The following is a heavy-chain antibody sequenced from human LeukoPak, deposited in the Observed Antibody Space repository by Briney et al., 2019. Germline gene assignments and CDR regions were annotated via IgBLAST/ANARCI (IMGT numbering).Heavy chain of an antibody. J-gene: IGHJ4*02. V-gene: IGHV3-74*01. CDR3: ARSGEYDILTK. Sequence: GGSLRLSCAASGXTFSSYWMHWVRQAPGKGLVWVSRINSDGSSTSYADSMKGRFTISRDNAKNTLYLQMNSLRAEDTAVYYCARSGEYDILTKWSQGTLVTVSS. CDR1: GXTFSSYW. D-gene: IGHD3-9*01. CDR2: INSDGSST.